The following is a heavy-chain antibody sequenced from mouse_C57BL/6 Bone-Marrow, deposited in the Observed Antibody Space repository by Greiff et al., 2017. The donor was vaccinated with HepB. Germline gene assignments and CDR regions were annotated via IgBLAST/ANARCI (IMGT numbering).Heavy chain of an antibody. V-gene: IGHV1-59*01. D-gene: IGHD2-5*01. CDR2: IDPSDSYT. J-gene: IGHJ4*01. CDR1: GYTFTSYW. Sequence: QVQLQQPGAELVRPGTSVKLSCKASGYTFTSYWMHWVKQRPGQGLEWIGVIDPSDSYTNYNQKFKGKATLTVDTSSSTAYMQLSSLTSEDSAVYYCARPPLYSNLGMDYWGQRTSVTVSS. CDR3: ARPPLYSNLGMDY.